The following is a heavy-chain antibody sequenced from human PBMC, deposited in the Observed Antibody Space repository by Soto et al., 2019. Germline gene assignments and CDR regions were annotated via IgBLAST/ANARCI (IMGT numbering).Heavy chain of an antibody. J-gene: IGHJ3*02. V-gene: IGHV3-21*01. CDR3: ARDLALGGVIVPGTAFDI. CDR2: ISSSSSYI. D-gene: IGHD3-16*02. Sequence: EVQLVESGGGLVKPGGSLRLSCAASGFTFSSYSMNWVRQAPGKGLEWVSSISSSSSYIYYADSVKGRFTISRDNAKNPLYLQMNRLSAEDAAVYYCARDLALGGVIVPGTAFDIWGQGTMVIVS. CDR1: GFTFSSYS.